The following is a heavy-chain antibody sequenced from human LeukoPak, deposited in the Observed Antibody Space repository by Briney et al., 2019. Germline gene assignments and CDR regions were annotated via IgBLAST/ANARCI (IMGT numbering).Heavy chain of an antibody. V-gene: IGHV3-33*06. CDR2: IWYDGSNK. CDR1: GFTFSSYG. J-gene: IGHJ4*02. CDR3: AKDFRVGATYFDY. Sequence: GGSLRLSCAASGFTFSSYGMHRVRQAPGKGLEWVAVIWYDGSNKYYADSVKGRFTISRDNSKNTLYLQMNSLRAEDTAVYYSAKDFRVGATYFDYWGQGTLVTVSS. D-gene: IGHD1-26*01.